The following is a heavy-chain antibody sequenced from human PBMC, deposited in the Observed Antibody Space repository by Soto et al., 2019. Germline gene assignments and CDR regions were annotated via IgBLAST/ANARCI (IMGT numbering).Heavy chain of an antibody. CDR1: GFTFSNAW. CDR2: IKSKTDGGTT. J-gene: IGHJ4*02. CDR3: TTGNYYYDSSGYYPYFDY. D-gene: IGHD3-22*01. V-gene: IGHV3-15*07. Sequence: EVQLVESGGGLVQPGGSLRLSCAASGFTFSNAWMNWVRQAPGKGLEWVGRIKSKTDGGTTDYAAPVKGRFTISRDDSKNTLYLQMNSLKTEDTAVYYCTTGNYYYDSSGYYPYFDYWGQGTLVTVSS.